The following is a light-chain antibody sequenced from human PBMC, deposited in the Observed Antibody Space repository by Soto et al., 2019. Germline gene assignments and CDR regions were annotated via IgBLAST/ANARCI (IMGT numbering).Light chain of an antibody. Sequence: QSALTQPASVSGSPGQSITISCTGTSSDVGGYNYVSWYQQHSGKAPKLMIYEVSNRPSGVSNRFSGSKSGNTASLTISGLQAEDEADYYCSAYTSSRTLDVFGSGTKLTVL. CDR1: SSDVGGYNY. CDR2: EVS. CDR3: SAYTSSRTLDV. V-gene: IGLV2-14*01. J-gene: IGLJ1*01.